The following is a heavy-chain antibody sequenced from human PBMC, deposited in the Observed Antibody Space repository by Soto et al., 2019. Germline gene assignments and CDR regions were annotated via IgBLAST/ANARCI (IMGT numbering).Heavy chain of an antibody. Sequence: QLQLQESGPGLVKPSETLSLTYTVSGDSISSNNYYWGWIRQSPGKGLEWIGSISYSGSTYYNPSLKSRVTISVDTSKNQFSLKLSSVTAADTAVYYCARRAPYDFWSGYYQGYFDYWGQGTLVTVSS. CDR1: GDSISSNNYY. J-gene: IGHJ4*02. CDR2: ISYSGST. D-gene: IGHD3-3*01. V-gene: IGHV4-39*01. CDR3: ARRAPYDFWSGYYQGYFDY.